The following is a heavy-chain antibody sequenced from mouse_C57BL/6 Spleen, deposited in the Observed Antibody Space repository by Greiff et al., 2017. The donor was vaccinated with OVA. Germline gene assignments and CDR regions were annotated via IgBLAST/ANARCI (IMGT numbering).Heavy chain of an antibody. CDR1: GYTFTDYN. D-gene: IGHD2-3*01. J-gene: IGHJ2*01. CDR2: INPNNGGT. Sequence: VQLKESGPELVKPGASVKIPCKASGYTFTDYNMDWVKQSHGKSLEWIGDINPNNGGTIYNQKFKGKATLTVDKSSSTAYMELRSLTSEDTAVYYCARVYDGYSRDYFDYWGQGTTLTVSS. CDR3: ARVYDGYSRDYFDY. V-gene: IGHV1-18*01.